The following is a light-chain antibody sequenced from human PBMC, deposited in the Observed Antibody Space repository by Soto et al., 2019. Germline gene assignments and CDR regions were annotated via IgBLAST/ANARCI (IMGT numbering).Light chain of an antibody. CDR2: CTS. CDR3: QQYGSSHPIT. CDR1: QSLSSNHLGWY. V-gene: IGKV3-20*01. J-gene: IGKJ5*01. Sequence: EIVLTQSPGTLSLSPGERATLSCRASQSLSSNHLGWYLAWYQQKPGQTPRLLIYCTSSRATVIPDRFSGRGSGTDFTLTISRLEPEDFAVYYCQQYGSSHPITFGPGKRLEIK.